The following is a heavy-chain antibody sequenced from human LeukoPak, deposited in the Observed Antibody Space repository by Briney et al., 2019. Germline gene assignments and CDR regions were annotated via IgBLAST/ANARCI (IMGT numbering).Heavy chain of an antibody. Sequence: PGGSLRLSCAASGFTFSSYSTNWVRQAPRKGLEWVSSISSSSSYIYYADSVKGRFTISRDNAKNSLYLQMNSLRAEDTAVYYCARGSLGSSSWYHFDYWGQGTLVTVSS. CDR3: ARGSLGSSSWYHFDY. D-gene: IGHD6-13*01. J-gene: IGHJ4*02. CDR1: GFTFSSYS. V-gene: IGHV3-21*01. CDR2: ISSSSSYI.